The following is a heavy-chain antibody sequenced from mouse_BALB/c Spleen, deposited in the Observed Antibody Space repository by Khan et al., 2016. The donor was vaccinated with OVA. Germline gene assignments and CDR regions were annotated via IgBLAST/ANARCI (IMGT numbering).Heavy chain of an antibody. J-gene: IGHJ2*01. CDR1: GFSLTSYG. Sequence: QVQLKESGPGLVAPSQSLSITCTVSGFSLTSYGVHWVRQPPGKGLEWLGVIWAGGSTNYNSALMSRLSISKDNSNSQVFFKMNSLQTDDTGTYYCGRLEDIWGQGTTLTVSS. CDR3: GRLEDI. V-gene: IGHV2-9*02. D-gene: IGHD1-3*01. CDR2: IWAGGST.